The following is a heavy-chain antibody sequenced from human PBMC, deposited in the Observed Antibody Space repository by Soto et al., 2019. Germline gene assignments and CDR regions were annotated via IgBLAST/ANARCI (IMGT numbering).Heavy chain of an antibody. D-gene: IGHD3-22*01. CDR1: GGTFSRYT. CDR2: STPMFGTP. CDR3: ARDGTLYDSSAYYYLN. V-gene: IGHV1-69*13. Sequence: SVKVSCKASGGTFSRYTSNWVRQDPGQGLEWMGGSTPMFGTPNYAQKFQGRVTITADESTSTAYMELSSLRSEDTAMYYCARDGTLYDSSAYYYLNWGQGTLVTVSS. J-gene: IGHJ4*02.